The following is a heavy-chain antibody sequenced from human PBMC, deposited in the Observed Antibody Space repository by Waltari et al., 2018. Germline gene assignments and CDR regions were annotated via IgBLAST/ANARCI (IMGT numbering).Heavy chain of an antibody. CDR2: IIPIFGTA. J-gene: IGHJ6*02. CDR1: GGTFSSSA. Sequence: QVQLVQSGAEVKKPGSSVKVSCKASGGTFSSSAISWVRPAPGQGLEWMGGIIPIFGTANYAQKFQGRVTITADESTSTGYMELSSLRSEDTAVYYCARQTVGAMDYYYGMDVWGQGTTVTVSS. CDR3: ARQTVGAMDYYYGMDV. D-gene: IGHD1-26*01. V-gene: IGHV1-69*01.